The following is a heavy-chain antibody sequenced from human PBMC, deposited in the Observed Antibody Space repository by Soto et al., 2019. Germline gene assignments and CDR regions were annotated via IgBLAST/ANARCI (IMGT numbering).Heavy chain of an antibody. CDR1: GYLFTTSA. D-gene: IGHD6-19*01. Sequence: SVQVSCTASGYLFTTSAMHWVRQAPGQRLEWMGWISGDSGNTKYSPKLQDRVTITRDTSASTAYMELSSLRSEDTALYYWEIEGFAAGNINFDYGG. V-gene: IGHV1-3*01. J-gene: IGHJ4*01. CDR2: ISGDSGNT. CDR3: EIEGFAAGNINFDY.